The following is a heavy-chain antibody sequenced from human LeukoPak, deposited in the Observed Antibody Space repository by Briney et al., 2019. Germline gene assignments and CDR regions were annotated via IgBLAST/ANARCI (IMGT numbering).Heavy chain of an antibody. V-gene: IGHV1-69*13. CDR2: IIPIFGTA. CDR3: ARDRGPTRYDDSYLNWFDP. D-gene: IGHD4-17*01. J-gene: IGHJ5*02. CDR1: GGTFSSYA. Sequence: GASVTVSCKASGGTFSSYAISWVRQAPGQGLEWMGGIIPIFGTANYAQKFQGRVTITADESTSTAYMELSSLRSEDTAVYYCARDRGPTRYDDSYLNWFDPWGQGTLVTVSS.